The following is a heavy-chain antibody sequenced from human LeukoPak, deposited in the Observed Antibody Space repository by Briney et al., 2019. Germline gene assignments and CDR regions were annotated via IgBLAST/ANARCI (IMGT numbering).Heavy chain of an antibody. Sequence: PWETLSLTCTVSGGPISSYYWSWIRQPPGKGLEWIGYIYYSGNTNYNPSLKSRVTISVDTSKNQYSLKLSSVTAADTAVYYCARGPPGGQFDPWGQGTLVTVSS. CDR1: GGPISSYY. V-gene: IGHV4-59*01. CDR2: IYYSGNT. J-gene: IGHJ5*02. CDR3: ARGPPGGQFDP. D-gene: IGHD3-10*01.